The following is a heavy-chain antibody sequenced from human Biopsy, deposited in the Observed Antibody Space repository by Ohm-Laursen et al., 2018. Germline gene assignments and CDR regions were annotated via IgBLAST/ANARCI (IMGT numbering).Heavy chain of an antibody. D-gene: IGHD6-25*01. Sequence: SLRLSCTASGFTFDDYAMYWVRQAPGKGLEWVSGISWNSGSKGYADSVKGRFTISRDSAKNSLYLQMNSLRTEDTALYYCAKGAGSGRSQGFDYWGQGILVTVSS. CDR1: GFTFDDYA. J-gene: IGHJ4*02. CDR2: ISWNSGSK. V-gene: IGHV3-9*01. CDR3: AKGAGSGRSQGFDY.